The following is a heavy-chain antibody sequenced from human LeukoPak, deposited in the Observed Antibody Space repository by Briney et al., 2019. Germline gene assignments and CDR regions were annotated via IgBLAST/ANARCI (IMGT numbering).Heavy chain of an antibody. CDR2: MNPESGNT. CDR3: TRAIRHQLLSDY. D-gene: IGHD2-2*01. V-gene: IGHV1-8*01. CDR1: GYTFSNFD. Sequence: ASVKVSCKASGYTFSNFDINWVRQAPGQGPEWMGWMNPESGNTGYAQKFQGRVTMTRDGSKSTAYMELISLRFEDTAIYYCTRAIRHQLLSDYWGQGTLVTVSS. J-gene: IGHJ4*02.